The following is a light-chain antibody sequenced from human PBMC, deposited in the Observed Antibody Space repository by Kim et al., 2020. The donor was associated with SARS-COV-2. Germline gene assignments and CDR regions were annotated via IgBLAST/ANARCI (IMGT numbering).Light chain of an antibody. V-gene: IGLV3-21*04. CDR2: YDS. CDR3: QVWDSSSDHRVV. Sequence: SYELIQPHSVSVAPGKTARVSCGGNSIGSKSVHWYQQKSGQAPVLVMYYDSDRPSGIPERFSGSNSGNTATLTISRVEAGDEADYYCQVWDSSSDHRVVFGGGTQLTVL. CDR1: SIGSKS. J-gene: IGLJ2*01.